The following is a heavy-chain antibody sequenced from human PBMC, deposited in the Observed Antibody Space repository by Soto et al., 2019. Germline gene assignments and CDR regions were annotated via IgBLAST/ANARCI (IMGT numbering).Heavy chain of an antibody. V-gene: IGHV4-59*02. Sequence: PSETLSLTCTVPGYSVTNYFWTWIPQPPGKGLEWIGHMYHGGRTNYSPSLKSRVTMSLDSSKNQFSLNLSSVTAADTAVYFCARDPGYCTNGVCPIFDFWGQGVLVT. D-gene: IGHD2-8*01. CDR3: ARDPGYCTNGVCPIFDF. CDR2: MYHGGRT. CDR1: GYSVTNYF. J-gene: IGHJ4*02.